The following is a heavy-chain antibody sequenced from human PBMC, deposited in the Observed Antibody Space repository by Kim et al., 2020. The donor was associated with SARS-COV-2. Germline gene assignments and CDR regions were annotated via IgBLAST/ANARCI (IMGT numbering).Heavy chain of an antibody. D-gene: IGHD3-10*01. CDR1: GFTFSSYG. Sequence: GGSLRLSCAASGFTFSSYGIHWVRQAPGKGLEWVALVSHDGSEKYHADSVKGRFTISRDNSKNTLYLQMNSLRHDDTAVYYCARVGPIVGGIVVKYYAMEVWGQGTTVIVSS. CDR3: ARVGPIVGGIVVKYYAMEV. J-gene: IGHJ6*02. CDR2: VSHDGSEK. V-gene: IGHV3-30*03.